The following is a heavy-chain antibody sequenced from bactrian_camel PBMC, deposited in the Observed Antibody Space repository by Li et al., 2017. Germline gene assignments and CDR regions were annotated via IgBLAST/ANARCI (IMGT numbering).Heavy chain of an antibody. CDR2: TDGDGKV. D-gene: IGHD3*01. Sequence: HVQLVESGGGSVQAGSGLRLSCAASEYRGCMGWFRQTPGKEREAVATTDGDGKVMYDDSVKGRFTISVDNAKNTLYLEMNGLKPEDSAVYICAVGSPYMRVWDEYVPAPGDFQFWGQGTQVTVS. CDR3: AVGSPYMRVWDEYVPAPGDFQF. J-gene: IGHJ4*01. V-gene: IGHV3S53*01. CDR1: EYRGC.